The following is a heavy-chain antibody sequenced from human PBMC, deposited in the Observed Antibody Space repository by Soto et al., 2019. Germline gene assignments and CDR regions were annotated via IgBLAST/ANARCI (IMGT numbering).Heavy chain of an antibody. J-gene: IGHJ4*02. CDR3: AGGGHVVVVTAALDY. CDR1: GDTFTEYY. CDR2: VNPSGGHT. D-gene: IGHD2-21*02. Sequence: QVQLMQSGAEVKKPGASEKVSCKASGDTFTEYYIHWVRQAPGQGLEWMGTVNPSGGHTTYAQHFLGRVTMTRDTSTSTLYRELTSLTSEVTAVYYCAGGGHVVVVTAALDYWGQGTLVTVSS. V-gene: IGHV1-46*01.